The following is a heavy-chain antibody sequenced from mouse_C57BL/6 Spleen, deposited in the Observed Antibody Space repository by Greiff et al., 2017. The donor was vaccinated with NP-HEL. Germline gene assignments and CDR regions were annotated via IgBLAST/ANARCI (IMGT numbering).Heavy chain of an antibody. V-gene: IGHV1-66*01. Sequence: VQLQQSGPELVKPGASVKISCKASGYSFTSYYIHWVKQRPGQGLEWIGWIYPGSGNTKYNEKFKGKATLTADTSSSTAYMQLSSLTSEDSAVYYCARNSASYYAMDYWGQGTSVTVSS. J-gene: IGHJ4*01. D-gene: IGHD6-1*01. CDR1: GYSFTSYY. CDR3: ARNSASYYAMDY. CDR2: IYPGSGNT.